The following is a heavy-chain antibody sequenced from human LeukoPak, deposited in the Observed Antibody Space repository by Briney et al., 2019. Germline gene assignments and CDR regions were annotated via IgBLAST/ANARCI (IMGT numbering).Heavy chain of an antibody. D-gene: IGHD6-6*01. CDR2: ISGSGGST. CDR1: GFTFSSYA. J-gene: IGHJ4*02. CDR3: AKDRVPYSSSSGPDFDY. Sequence: PGGSLRLSCAASGFTFSSYAMSWVRQAPGKGLEWVSAISGSGGSTYYADSVKGRFTISRDNSKNTLYLQMNSLRAEDTAVYYCAKDRVPYSSSSGPDFDYWGQGTLVTVSS. V-gene: IGHV3-23*01.